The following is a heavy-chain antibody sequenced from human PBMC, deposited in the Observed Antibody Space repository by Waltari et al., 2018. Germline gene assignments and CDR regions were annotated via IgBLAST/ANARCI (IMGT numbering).Heavy chain of an antibody. J-gene: IGHJ6*03. V-gene: IGHV4-61*09. D-gene: IGHD2-21*01. CDR1: GDSISGSYY. Sequence: QLKLQQSGPGLVKPSQTLSLACSLSGDSISGSYYWNWVRQTAGEGLEWLGYIYSSGSTKYNPALQSRATISIVNKTQFSLKLAAVTAADTAVYYCARSDVVVAPARNNYYFPMEVWGQGTTVTVSS. CDR2: IYSSGST. CDR3: ARSDVVVAPARNNYYFPMEV.